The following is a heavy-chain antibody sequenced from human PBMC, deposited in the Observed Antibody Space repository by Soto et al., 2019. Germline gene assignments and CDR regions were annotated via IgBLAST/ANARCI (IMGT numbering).Heavy chain of an antibody. D-gene: IGHD2-15*01. J-gene: IGHJ3*02. CDR2: ISYSGTT. Sequence: PSETLSLTCAVSGVSVSRTSYYWSWIRQPPGQGLEWIGFISYSGTTNYIPSLKSRVAISVDTSQSQFSLKLSSVTAADTAVYYCARVLGYCSGGSCYGFDAFDIWGQGTMVTVSS. V-gene: IGHV4-61*01. CDR3: ARVLGYCSGGSCYGFDAFDI. CDR1: GVSVSRTSYY.